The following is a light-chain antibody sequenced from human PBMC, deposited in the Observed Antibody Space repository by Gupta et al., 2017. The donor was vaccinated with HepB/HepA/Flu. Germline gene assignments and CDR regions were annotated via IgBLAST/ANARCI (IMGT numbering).Light chain of an antibody. V-gene: IGKV1-9*01. J-gene: IGKJ5*01. CDR3: QQFNSYPIT. CDR1: QDINSY. Sequence: DIQLTQSPSFLSASLGDRVTITCRASQDINSYLIWYQQKPVKAPKLLIYSASTLQSGVPSRFSGSGSGTEFTLTISSVQPEDFATYYFQQFNSYPITFGQGTRLDIK. CDR2: SAS.